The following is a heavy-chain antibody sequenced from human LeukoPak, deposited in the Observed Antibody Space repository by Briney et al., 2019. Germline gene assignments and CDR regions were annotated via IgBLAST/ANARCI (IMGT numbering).Heavy chain of an antibody. V-gene: IGHV1-18*01. D-gene: IGHD3-22*01. CDR2: ISAYNGNT. CDR3: ARDHIDYYDGSGYSRYYYYGMDV. J-gene: IGHJ6*02. Sequence: ASVKVSCKASGYTFTSYGISWVRQAPGQGLEWMGWISAYNGNTNYPQKLQGRVTVTTDTSTSTAYMELRSLRSDDTAVYYCARDHIDYYDGSGYSRYYYYGMDVWGQGTTVTVSS. CDR1: GYTFTSYG.